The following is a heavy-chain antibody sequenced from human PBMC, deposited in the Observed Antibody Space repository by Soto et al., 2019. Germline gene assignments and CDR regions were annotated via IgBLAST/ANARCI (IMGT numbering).Heavy chain of an antibody. D-gene: IGHD2-2*01. CDR3: AKEYCSSTSCHGLSYSSSYHYFDY. Sequence: GGSLRLSCAASGFTFSSYAMSWVRQAPGKGLEWVSAISGSGGSTYYADSVKGRFTISRDNSKNTLYLQMNSLRAEDTAVYYCAKEYCSSTSCHGLSYSSSYHYFDYWGQGTLVTVSS. V-gene: IGHV3-23*01. J-gene: IGHJ4*02. CDR1: GFTFSSYA. CDR2: ISGSGGST.